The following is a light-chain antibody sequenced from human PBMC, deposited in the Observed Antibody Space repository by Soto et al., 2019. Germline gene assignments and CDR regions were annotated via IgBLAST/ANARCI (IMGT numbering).Light chain of an antibody. CDR3: QQRSNWPLT. CDR2: DAS. J-gene: IGKJ4*01. Sequence: EIVLTQSPATLSLSPGERATLSCRASQSVSSYLAWYQQKPGQAPRLLIYDASNRATGIPPRFSGSGSGTDFTPTISSLEPEDVADYYCQQRSNWPLTSGGGTKVEIK. CDR1: QSVSSY. V-gene: IGKV3-11*01.